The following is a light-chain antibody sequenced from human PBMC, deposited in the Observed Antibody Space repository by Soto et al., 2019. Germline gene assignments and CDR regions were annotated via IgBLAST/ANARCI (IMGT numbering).Light chain of an antibody. CDR2: EVS. CDR1: TSDVGVYNY. V-gene: IGLV2-8*01. Sequence: QSALTQPPSASGSPGQSVTISCTGTTSDVGVYNYVSWYQQHPGKAPILMIYEVSKRPSGVPDRFSGSKSGNTASLTVSGLQAEDEADYYCSSYAGSNTPYVFGTGTKLTVL. J-gene: IGLJ1*01. CDR3: SSYAGSNTPYV.